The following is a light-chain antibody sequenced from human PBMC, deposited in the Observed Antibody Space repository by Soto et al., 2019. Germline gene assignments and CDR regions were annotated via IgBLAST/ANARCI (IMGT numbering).Light chain of an antibody. J-gene: IGLJ2*01. CDR3: QAWDSSTEVV. CDR1: KLGDKY. V-gene: IGLV3-1*01. Sequence: YELTQPPSVSVSPGQTASITCSGDKLGDKYACWYQQKPGQSPVLVIYQDSKRPSGIPERFSGSNSGNTATLTISGTQAMDEADYYCQAWDSSTEVVFGGGTKVTVL. CDR2: QDS.